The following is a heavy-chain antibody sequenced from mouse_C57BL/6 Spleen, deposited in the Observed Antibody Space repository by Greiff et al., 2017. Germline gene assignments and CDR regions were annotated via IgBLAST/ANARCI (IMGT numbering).Heavy chain of an antibody. J-gene: IGHJ4*01. V-gene: IGHV5-17*01. CDR3: VPYDSYAMDY. Sequence: EVKLMESGGGLVKPGGSLKLSCAASGFTFSDYGMHWVRQAPEKGLEWVAYISSGSSTIYYADTVKGRFTISRDNAKNTLFLQMTSLRSEDTAMYYCVPYDSYAMDYWGQGTSVTVSS. CDR2: ISSGSSTI. CDR1: GFTFSDYG.